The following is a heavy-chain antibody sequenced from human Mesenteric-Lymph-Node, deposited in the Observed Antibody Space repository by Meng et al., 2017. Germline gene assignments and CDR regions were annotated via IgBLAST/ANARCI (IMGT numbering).Heavy chain of an antibody. Sequence: VQQVKSGDEVKQPGASVKVSCKASGYSFTTYAMHWVRQAPGQRLEWMGWINAGNGNTKYSEKFQSRVTITRDTAASTAYMELSSLRSEDTAVYYCARTGCSSSSCYDYWGQGTLVTVSS. CDR3: ARTGCSSSSCYDY. J-gene: IGHJ4*02. CDR1: GYSFTTYA. D-gene: IGHD2-2*01. V-gene: IGHV1-3*01. CDR2: INAGNGNT.